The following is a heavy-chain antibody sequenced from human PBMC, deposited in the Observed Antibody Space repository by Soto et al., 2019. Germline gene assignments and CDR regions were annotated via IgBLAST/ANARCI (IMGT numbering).Heavy chain of an antibody. Sequence: AASVKVSCKASGGTFSSYAISWVRQAPGQGLEWMGGIIPIFGTANYAQKFQGRVTITADESTSTAYMELSSLRSEDTAVYYCARVPWSGYSPIPYYFDYWGQGTLVTVSS. CDR1: GGTFSSYA. CDR3: ARVPWSGYSPIPYYFDY. D-gene: IGHD3-3*01. J-gene: IGHJ4*02. CDR2: IIPIFGTA. V-gene: IGHV1-69*13.